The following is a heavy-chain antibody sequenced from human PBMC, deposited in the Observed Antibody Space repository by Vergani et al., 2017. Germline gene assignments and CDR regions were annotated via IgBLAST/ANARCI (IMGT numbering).Heavy chain of an antibody. CDR2: FDPEDGET. Sequence: QVQLVQSGAEVKKPGASVKVSCKVSGYTLTELSMHWVRQAPGKGLEWMGGFDPEDGETIYEQKFQGRVTMTEDTSTDTAYMELSSLRSEDTAVYYCAKLCRQQLVPTIFNYGMDVWGQGTTVTVSS. J-gene: IGHJ6*02. CDR1: GYTLTELS. V-gene: IGHV1-24*01. D-gene: IGHD6-13*01. CDR3: AKLCRQQLVPTIFNYGMDV.